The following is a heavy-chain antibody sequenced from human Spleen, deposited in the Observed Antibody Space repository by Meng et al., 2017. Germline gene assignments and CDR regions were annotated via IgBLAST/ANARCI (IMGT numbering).Heavy chain of an antibody. J-gene: IGHJ4*02. D-gene: IGHD3-22*01. Sequence: GESLKISCAASGFTFSSYGMHWVRQAPGKGLEWVAVIWYDGSNKYYADSVKGRFTISRDNSKNTLYLQVSSLRDEDTAVYYCARVDYYDSSGYFDYWGQGTLVTVSS. V-gene: IGHV3-33*01. CDR3: ARVDYYDSSGYFDY. CDR2: IWYDGSNK. CDR1: GFTFSSYG.